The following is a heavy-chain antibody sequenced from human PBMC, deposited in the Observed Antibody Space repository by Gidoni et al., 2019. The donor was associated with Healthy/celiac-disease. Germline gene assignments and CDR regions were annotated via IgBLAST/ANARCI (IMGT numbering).Heavy chain of an antibody. CDR1: GFTLSSYA. J-gene: IGHJ4*02. CDR2: ISGSGGST. D-gene: IGHD1-26*01. CDR3: AKYSGSYSHREPFDY. V-gene: IGHV3-23*01. Sequence: EVQLLESGGGLVQPGGSLRLSWSASGFTLSSYAMSWVRQAPGKGLEWVSAISGSGGSTYYADSVKGRFTISRDNSKNTLYLQMNSLRAEDTAVYYCAKYSGSYSHREPFDYWGQGTLVTVSS.